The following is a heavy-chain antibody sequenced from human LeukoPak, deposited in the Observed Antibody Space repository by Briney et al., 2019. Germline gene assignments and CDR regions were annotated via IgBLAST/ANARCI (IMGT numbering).Heavy chain of an antibody. V-gene: IGHV3-7*01. D-gene: IGHD3-10*01. CDR3: AREVRGHFDS. CDR1: GFILCSYR. CDR2: IKQDGREK. J-gene: IGHJ5*01. Sequence: GGSLRLSCAASGFILCSYRTSWVRQAPGEGVVGVGNIKQDGREKNYVDSVKGRFTVARENARTSLYLQMNSLRAEDAAVYFCAREVRGHFDSWGQGTLVTVSS.